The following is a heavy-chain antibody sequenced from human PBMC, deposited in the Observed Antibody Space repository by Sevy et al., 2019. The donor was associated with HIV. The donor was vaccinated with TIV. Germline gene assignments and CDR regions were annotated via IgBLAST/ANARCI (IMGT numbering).Heavy chain of an antibody. Sequence: GGSLRLSCAASGFTXXXYGMHWVRXAPGKXLEWVAVISXXXXNKYYGDSVKGRFTISRDNSKNTLYLQMNSLRAXDTAVYYCAKDGEAQLWXGYXDSWGQGTLVTVSS. CDR1: GFTXXXYG. CDR2: ISXXXXNK. J-gene: IGHJ4*02. CDR3: AKDGEAQLWXGYXDS. V-gene: IGHV3-30*18. D-gene: IGHD5-18*01.